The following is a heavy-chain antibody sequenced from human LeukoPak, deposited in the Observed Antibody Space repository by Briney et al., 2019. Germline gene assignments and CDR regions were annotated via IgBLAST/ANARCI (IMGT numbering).Heavy chain of an antibody. D-gene: IGHD4-23*01. CDR3: ARDSAGVGTGTAYFDY. J-gene: IGHJ4*02. CDR2: LFYSGST. V-gene: IGHV4-39*02. CDR1: GGSISSSSYY. Sequence: AETLSLTCTVSGGSISSSSYYWGWIRQPPGKGLEWIASLFYSGSTFYNSSPKSRVTISVDTSNNRLSLKLSSVTAADTAVYYCARDSAGVGTGTAYFDYWGQGTLVTVSS.